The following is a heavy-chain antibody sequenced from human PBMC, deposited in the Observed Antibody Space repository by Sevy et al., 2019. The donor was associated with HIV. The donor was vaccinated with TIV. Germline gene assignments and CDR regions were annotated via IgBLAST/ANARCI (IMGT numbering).Heavy chain of an antibody. J-gene: IGHJ6*02. CDR1: GYTFTSYD. CDR2: MNPNSGNT. CDR3: AGADIVVVPAALYYYYGMDV. D-gene: IGHD2-2*01. V-gene: IGHV1-8*01. Sequence: ASVKVSCKASGYTFTSYDINWVRQATGQGLEWMGWMNPNSGNTGYAQKFQGRVTMTRNTSISTAYMELSSLRSEDTAVYYCAGADIVVVPAALYYYYGMDVWGQGTTVTVSS.